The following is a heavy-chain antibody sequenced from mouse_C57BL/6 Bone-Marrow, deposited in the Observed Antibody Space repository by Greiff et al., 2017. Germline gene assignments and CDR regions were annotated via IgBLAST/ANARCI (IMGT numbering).Heavy chain of an antibody. CDR1: GYTFTSYW. J-gene: IGHJ4*01. D-gene: IGHD1-1*01. CDR3: ARIIAGITTVVAPRAMDY. CDR2: IHPNSGST. V-gene: IGHV1-64*01. Sequence: QVQLQQPGAELVKPGASVKLSCKASGYTFTSYWMHWVKQRPGQGLEWIGMIHPNSGSTNYNEKFKSKATLTVDKSSSTAYMQLSSLTSEDSAVYYCARIIAGITTVVAPRAMDYWGQGTSVTVSS.